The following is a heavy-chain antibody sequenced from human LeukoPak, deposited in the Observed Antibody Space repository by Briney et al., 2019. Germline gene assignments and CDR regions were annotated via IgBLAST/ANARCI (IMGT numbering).Heavy chain of an antibody. Sequence: GGSLRLSCAASGFTFSSYWMHWVRHAPGQGLVSVALTESDGRPLTYADSVKGRFTISRDNAKNTLYLQMSSLRAEDTAVYYCARDLSGPIDYWGQGTLVTVSS. V-gene: IGHV3-74*01. D-gene: IGHD2-8*02. CDR2: TESDGRPL. J-gene: IGHJ4*02. CDR1: GFTFSSYW. CDR3: ARDLSGPIDY.